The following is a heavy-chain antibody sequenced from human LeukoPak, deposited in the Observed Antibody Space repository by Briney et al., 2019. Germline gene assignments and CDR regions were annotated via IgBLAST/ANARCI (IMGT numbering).Heavy chain of an antibody. CDR2: IYTSGST. V-gene: IGHV4-61*02. CDR3: AREGRVGRGYSYGYEKGYYFDY. Sequence: PSETLSLTCTVSGGSISSGSYYWSWIRQPAGEGLEWIGRIYTSGSTNYNPSLKSRVTISVDTSKNQVSLKLSSVTAADTAVYYCAREGRVGRGYSYGYEKGYYFDYWGQGTLVTVSS. CDR1: GGSISSGSYY. D-gene: IGHD5-18*01. J-gene: IGHJ4*02.